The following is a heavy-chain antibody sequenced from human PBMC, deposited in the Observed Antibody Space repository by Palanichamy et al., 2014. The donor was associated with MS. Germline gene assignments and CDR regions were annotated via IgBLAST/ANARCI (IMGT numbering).Heavy chain of an antibody. CDR3: ARDRGAPDSFDV. J-gene: IGHJ3*01. D-gene: IGHD3-10*01. Sequence: AASGFTFSVYWMYWVRQAPGKGLEWVSYTNSDGRSTTYADSVKGRFTISRDNAKNTLYLQMNSLRAEDTAVYYCARDRGAPDSFDVWGQGTMVTVSS. CDR2: TNSDGRST. V-gene: IGHV3-74*01. CDR1: GFTFSVYW.